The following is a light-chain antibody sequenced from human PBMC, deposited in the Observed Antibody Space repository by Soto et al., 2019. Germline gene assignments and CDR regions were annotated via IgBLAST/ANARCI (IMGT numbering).Light chain of an antibody. J-gene: IGKJ1*01. CDR2: GTS. CDR3: QQCCSLPGT. CDR1: QSINANY. Sequence: EIVLTQSPGTLSLSPGDRSTLSCRASQSINANYLHWYQQKPGQTPRLLILGTSSRATGIPDRFIGGGSGTDFTLTISRLEPEDFAVYYCQQCCSLPGTFGQGTKVESK. V-gene: IGKV3-20*01.